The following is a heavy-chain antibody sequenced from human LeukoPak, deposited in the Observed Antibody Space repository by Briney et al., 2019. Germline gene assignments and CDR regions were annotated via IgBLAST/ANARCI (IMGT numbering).Heavy chain of an antibody. CDR1: GFTVSSNY. Sequence: GGSLRLSCAASGFTVSSNYMSWVRQAPGKGLEWVSVIYSGGSTYYADSVKGRFTISRDNSKNTPYLQMNSLRAEDTAVYYCARAGPWGYCSSTSCGMDVWGQGTTVTVSS. V-gene: IGHV3-66*01. J-gene: IGHJ6*02. CDR2: IYSGGST. D-gene: IGHD2-2*01. CDR3: ARAGPWGYCSSTSCGMDV.